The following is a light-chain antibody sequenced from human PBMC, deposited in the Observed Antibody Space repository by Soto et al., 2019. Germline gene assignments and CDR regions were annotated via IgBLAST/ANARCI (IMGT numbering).Light chain of an antibody. CDR2: AAS. CDR3: QPIYSTPRT. CDR1: QSIYNY. Sequence: DIQMTQSPSTLSASVGDRVNITCRASQSIYNYLNWYQQKPGKAPNLLIYAASTLLSVVPSRFSGSGSGTEFPLTISGLQPEYFATYYCQPIYSTPRTFAQGTEVEIK. V-gene: IGKV1-39*01. J-gene: IGKJ1*01.